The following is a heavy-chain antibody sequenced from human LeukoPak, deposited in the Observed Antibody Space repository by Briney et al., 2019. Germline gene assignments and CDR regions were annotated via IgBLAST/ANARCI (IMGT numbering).Heavy chain of an antibody. V-gene: IGHV3-23*01. J-gene: IGHJ4*02. CDR1: GFTFSSYA. D-gene: IGHD3-22*01. CDR2: ISGSGGST. Sequence: GGSLRLSCAASGFTFSSYAMSWVRQAPGKGLEWVSAISGSGGSTYYADSVKGRFTISRDNSKNTLYLQMNSLRAEDTAVYYCAKSLQWLLLPGLDYWGQGALVTVSS. CDR3: AKSLQWLLLPGLDY.